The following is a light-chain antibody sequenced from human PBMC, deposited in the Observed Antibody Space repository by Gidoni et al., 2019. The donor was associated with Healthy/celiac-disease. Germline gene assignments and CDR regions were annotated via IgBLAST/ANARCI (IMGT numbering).Light chain of an antibody. V-gene: IGKV1-5*03. J-gene: IGKJ2*01. CDR1: QSISSW. CDR2: KAS. Sequence: DIQMTQSPSTLSASVGDRVTITCRASQSISSWLAWYQQKPGKAPKLLIYKASSLESGVPSRFSGSGSGTEFTLTVSSLQPDDFATYYCQQYNSYPYTFGQGTKLEIK. CDR3: QQYNSYPYT.